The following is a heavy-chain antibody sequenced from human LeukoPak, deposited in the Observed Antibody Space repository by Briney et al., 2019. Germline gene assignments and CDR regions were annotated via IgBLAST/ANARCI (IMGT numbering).Heavy chain of an antibody. V-gene: IGHV1-18*01. D-gene: IGHD4-17*01. J-gene: IGHJ4*02. CDR1: GYTFTSYG. CDR2: ISAYNGNT. Sequence: EASVKVSCKASGYTFTSYGISWVRQAPGQGLEWMGWISAYNGNTNYAQKLQGRVTMTTDTSTSTAYMELRSLRSDDTAVYYCARDQGGPMTTVTLIDYWGQGTLVTVSS. CDR3: ARDQGGPMTTVTLIDY.